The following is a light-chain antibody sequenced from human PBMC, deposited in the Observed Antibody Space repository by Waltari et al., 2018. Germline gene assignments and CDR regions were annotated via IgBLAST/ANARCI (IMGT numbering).Light chain of an antibody. CDR1: QSISTW. Sequence: IQMTQSPSTLSASVGDRVTITCRASQSISTWLAWYQQKPGKAPKLLIYMASSLESGVSSRFSGSGSGTEFTLTISSLQPADSATYYCQHYNGYPVTFGGGTKVEI. CDR2: MAS. J-gene: IGKJ4*01. V-gene: IGKV1-5*03. CDR3: QHYNGYPVT.